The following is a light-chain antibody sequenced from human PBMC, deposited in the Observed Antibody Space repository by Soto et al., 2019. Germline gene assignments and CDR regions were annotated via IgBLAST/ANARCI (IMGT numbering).Light chain of an antibody. V-gene: IGKV3-20*01. Sequence: EIVLTQSPGTLSFSPGERATLYCRASQSVSSSYLAWYQQKPGQAPRLLIYGASSRATGIPDRFSGSGSGTDFTLTISRLEPEDFAVYFCQQYGSSPLTFGGGTKVEIK. CDR3: QQYGSSPLT. CDR2: GAS. J-gene: IGKJ4*01. CDR1: QSVSSSY.